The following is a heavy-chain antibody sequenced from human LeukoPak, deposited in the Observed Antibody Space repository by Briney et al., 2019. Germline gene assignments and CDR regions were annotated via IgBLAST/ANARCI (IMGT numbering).Heavy chain of an antibody. Sequence: ASVTVSCKASGYTFTSYDINWVRQATGQGLEWMGWMNPNSGNTGYAQKFQGRVTMTRNTSISTAYMELSSLRSEDTAVYYCARPNWNHESFDYWGQGTLVTVSS. CDR2: MNPNSGNT. CDR3: ARPNWNHESFDY. D-gene: IGHD1-14*01. V-gene: IGHV1-8*01. CDR1: GYTFTSYD. J-gene: IGHJ4*02.